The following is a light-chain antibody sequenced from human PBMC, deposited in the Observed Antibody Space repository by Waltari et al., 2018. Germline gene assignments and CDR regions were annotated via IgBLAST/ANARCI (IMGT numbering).Light chain of an antibody. CDR3: QNYNDAPRT. V-gene: IGKV1-27*01. Sequence: DIQMTQSPSSLSASVGDRVTITCRASQGISVSFAWYQQKPGKVPHLLIYDASTLQSGVPSRFSGSGSGTDFTLTISSLQPEDVATYYCQNYNDAPRTFGQGTKVEIK. CDR2: DAS. CDR1: QGISVS. J-gene: IGKJ1*01.